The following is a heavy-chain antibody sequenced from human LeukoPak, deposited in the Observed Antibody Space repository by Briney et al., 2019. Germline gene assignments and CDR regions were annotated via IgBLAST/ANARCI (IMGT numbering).Heavy chain of an antibody. V-gene: IGHV3-49*04. CDR3: TSLQWDTFY. Sequence: GGSLRLSCTASGFTFGDYSMSWVRQAPGKGLEWVGFIRSKAYGGTTEYAASVKGRFTISRDDSKSIAYLQMNSLKTEDTAVYYCTSLQWDTFYWGQGTLVTVSS. CDR1: GFTFGDYS. CDR2: IRSKAYGGTT. J-gene: IGHJ4*02. D-gene: IGHD1-26*01.